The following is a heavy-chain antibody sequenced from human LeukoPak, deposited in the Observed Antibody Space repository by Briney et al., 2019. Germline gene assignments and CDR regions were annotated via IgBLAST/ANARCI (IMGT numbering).Heavy chain of an antibody. V-gene: IGHV3-48*04. Sequence: PGGSLRLSCAASGFTFSSHSMNWVRQAPGKGLEWVSYISSTSTTIYYADSVKGRFTISRDNAKNTLYLQMNSLRVEDTAVYYCAIDYDSGGSYFDYWGQGTLVTVSS. CDR1: GFTFSSHS. CDR2: ISSTSTTI. J-gene: IGHJ4*02. CDR3: AIDYDSGGSYFDY. D-gene: IGHD3-22*01.